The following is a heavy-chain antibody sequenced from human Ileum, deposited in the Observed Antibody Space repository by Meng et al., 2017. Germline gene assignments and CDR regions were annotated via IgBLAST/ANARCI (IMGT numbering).Heavy chain of an antibody. CDR3: VAWDMWNGYSSSGMDV. V-gene: IGHV3-74*01. CDR1: GFTFSSFW. Sequence: GGSLRLSCAASGFTFSSFWMHWVRQGPGKGLVWVSRINTDGSSTSYADSVKGRFTISRDNAKNTLYLQMNTLRAEDTAVYYCVAWDMWNGYSSSGMDVWGQGTTVTVSS. CDR2: INTDGSST. D-gene: IGHD3-9*01. J-gene: IGHJ6*02.